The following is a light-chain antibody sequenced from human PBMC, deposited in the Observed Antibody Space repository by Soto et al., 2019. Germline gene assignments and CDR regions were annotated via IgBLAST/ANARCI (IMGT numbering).Light chain of an antibody. V-gene: IGKV3-20*01. J-gene: IGKJ4*01. CDR3: QQYGSTPLT. CDR2: DAS. Sequence: ERATLSCRASQSVRSNYLAWYQQKPGQAPRFLIYDASSRATGIPDRFSGSGSGTDFTLTISRLGPEDFAVYYCQQYGSTPLTFGGGTKVDIK. CDR1: QSVRSNY.